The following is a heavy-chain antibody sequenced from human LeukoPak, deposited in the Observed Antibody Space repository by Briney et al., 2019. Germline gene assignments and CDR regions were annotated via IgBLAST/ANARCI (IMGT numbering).Heavy chain of an antibody. Sequence: ASVKVSCKASGCTFTSYYMHWVRQAPGQGLEWMGIINPSGGSTSYAQKFQGRVTMTRDTSTSTVYMELSSLRSEDTAVYYCARDLGDYDSSGYYHFDYWGQGTLVTVSS. J-gene: IGHJ4*02. D-gene: IGHD3-22*01. CDR2: INPSGGST. V-gene: IGHV1-46*01. CDR3: ARDLGDYDSSGYYHFDY. CDR1: GCTFTSYY.